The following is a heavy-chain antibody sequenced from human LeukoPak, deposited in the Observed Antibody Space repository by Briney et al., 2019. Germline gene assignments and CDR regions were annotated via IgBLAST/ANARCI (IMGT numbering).Heavy chain of an antibody. Sequence: GGSLGLSCAASGFSVSRNYMTWVRQAPGKGLEWVSVIYSGGRTDYADSVKGRFTISRDSSKNTLCLQMNSLRAEDTAVYYCTRDVIRGTNLGYWGQGTLVTVSS. J-gene: IGHJ4*02. D-gene: IGHD3-10*01. V-gene: IGHV3-66*02. CDR1: GFSVSRNY. CDR3: TRDVIRGTNLGY. CDR2: IYSGGRT.